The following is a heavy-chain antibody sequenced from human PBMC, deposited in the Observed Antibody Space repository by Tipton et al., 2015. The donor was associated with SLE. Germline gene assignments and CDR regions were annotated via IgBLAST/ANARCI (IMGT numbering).Heavy chain of an antibody. D-gene: IGHD6-6*01. V-gene: IGHV4-34*01. J-gene: IGHJ5*02. Sequence: TLSLTCAVYGGSFSGYYWSWIRQPPGKGLEWIGEINHSGSTNYNPSLKSRVTMSVDTSKNQFSLKLSSVTAADTAVYYCARGGAAARPRWFDPWGQGTLVTVSS. CDR2: INHSGST. CDR1: GGSFSGYY. CDR3: ARGGAAARPRWFDP.